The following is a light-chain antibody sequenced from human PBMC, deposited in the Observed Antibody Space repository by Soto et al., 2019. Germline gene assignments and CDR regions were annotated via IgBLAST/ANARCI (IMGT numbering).Light chain of an antibody. J-gene: IGKJ1*01. Sequence: IQMNKSTSTLPASVGDIVTISCRASQSISTWLAWYQQKGGKAPKLLIYDVSSLESGVPSRFSGSGSGTEFSLTISSLQTDDFATYFCQQVDTYPWTFGQGT. CDR1: QSISTW. CDR3: QQVDTYPWT. V-gene: IGKV1-5*01. CDR2: DVS.